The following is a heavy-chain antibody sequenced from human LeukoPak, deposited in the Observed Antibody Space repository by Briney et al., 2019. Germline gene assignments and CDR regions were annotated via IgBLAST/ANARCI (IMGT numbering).Heavy chain of an antibody. D-gene: IGHD4-17*01. V-gene: IGHV4-30-2*05. J-gene: IGHJ4*02. CDR1: GGSISSGGYY. Sequence: PSETLSLTCTVSGGSISSGGYYWSWIRQPPGEGLEWIGYIYHSGSTYYNPSLKSRLTISVDTSKNQFSLKLTSVTAADTAVYYCARARRVNDYGDLTWYVDYWGQGTLVTVSS. CDR3: ARARRVNDYGDLTWYVDY. CDR2: IYHSGST.